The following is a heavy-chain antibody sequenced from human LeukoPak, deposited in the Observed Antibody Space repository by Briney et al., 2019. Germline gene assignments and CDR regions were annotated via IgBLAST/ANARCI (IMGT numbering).Heavy chain of an antibody. Sequence: ASVKVSCKASEYTFTAYYVHWVRQAPGQGLEWMGWINPRSGGTNYAQKFLGRVIMSSDTSISTAYVDVRRLRSDDTAVYYCARDWAFGDLFLPYWGQGTLVTVSS. CDR3: ARDWAFGDLFLPY. CDR1: EYTFTAYY. D-gene: IGHD3-10*01. J-gene: IGHJ4*02. V-gene: IGHV1-2*02. CDR2: INPRSGGT.